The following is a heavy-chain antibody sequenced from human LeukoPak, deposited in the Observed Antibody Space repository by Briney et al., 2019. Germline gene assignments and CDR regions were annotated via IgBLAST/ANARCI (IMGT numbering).Heavy chain of an antibody. D-gene: IGHD3-3*01. J-gene: IGHJ4*02. V-gene: IGHV3-30*02. Sequence: GGSLRLSCAASGFTFSSYGMHWVRQAPGKGLEWVAFIRYDGSNKYYADSVKGRFTTSRDNSKNTLYLQMNSLRAEDTAVYYCAKSPYDFWSGTSFDYWGQGTLVTVSS. CDR2: IRYDGSNK. CDR1: GFTFSSYG. CDR3: AKSPYDFWSGTSFDY.